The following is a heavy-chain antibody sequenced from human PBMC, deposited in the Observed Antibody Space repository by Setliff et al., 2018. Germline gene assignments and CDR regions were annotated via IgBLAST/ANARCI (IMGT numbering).Heavy chain of an antibody. V-gene: IGHV1-69*13. CDR3: ARVFYYGSGSYLYYFDS. J-gene: IGHJ4*02. CDR2: IIPIFGTA. D-gene: IGHD3-10*01. Sequence: ASVKVSCKASGGTFSSYAISWVRQAPGQGLEWMGGIIPIFGTANYAQKFQGRVTITADESTSTAYMELSSLRSEDTAVYYCARVFYYGSGSYLYYFDSWGQGTLVTVSS. CDR1: GGTFSSYA.